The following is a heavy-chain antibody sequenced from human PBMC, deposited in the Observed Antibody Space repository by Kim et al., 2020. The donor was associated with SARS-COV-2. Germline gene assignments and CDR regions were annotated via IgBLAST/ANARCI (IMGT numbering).Heavy chain of an antibody. CDR3: AKSSRGDVYYDSSGYPHYYYGMDV. Sequence: GGSLRLSCAASGFTFSSYGMHWVRQAPGKGLEWVAVISFDGSNKYYAESVKGRFTISRDKSKNTLYLQMNSLRAEDTAVYYCAKSSRGDVYYDSSGYPHYYYGMDVWGQGTTVTVS. CDR1: GFTFSSYG. D-gene: IGHD3-22*01. V-gene: IGHV3-30*18. CDR2: ISFDGSNK. J-gene: IGHJ6*02.